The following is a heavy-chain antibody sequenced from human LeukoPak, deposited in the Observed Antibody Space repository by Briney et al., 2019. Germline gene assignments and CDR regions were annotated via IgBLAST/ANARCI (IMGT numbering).Heavy chain of an antibody. J-gene: IGHJ4*01. CDR3: ARFLVVTAGDY. Sequence: GRSLRLSCSASGFTLSNYWMHWVRQAPGKGLVWVARLHSNGAFTTYADSVKGRFTISRDTAKNTLYLQMNSRRVEDTAVYYCARFLVVTAGDYWGQGTLVTVSS. CDR2: LHSNGAFT. CDR1: GFTLSNYW. D-gene: IGHD2-21*02. V-gene: IGHV3-74*01.